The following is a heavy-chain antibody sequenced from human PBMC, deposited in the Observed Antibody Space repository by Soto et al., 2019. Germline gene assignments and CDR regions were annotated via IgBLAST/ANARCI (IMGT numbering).Heavy chain of an antibody. Sequence: QVQLVQSGAEVKKPGASVKVSCKASGYTFTSYGISWVRQAPGQGLEWMGWISAYNGNTNYAQKGQGSLTKTTDTSQSTAYMELRSLRSDDTAVYYCTRSPLGDYYSGSGSYYKFSYWGQGTLVTVSS. D-gene: IGHD3-10*01. CDR1: GYTFTSYG. V-gene: IGHV1-18*01. CDR2: ISAYNGNT. J-gene: IGHJ4*02. CDR3: TRSPLGDYYSGSGSYYKFSY.